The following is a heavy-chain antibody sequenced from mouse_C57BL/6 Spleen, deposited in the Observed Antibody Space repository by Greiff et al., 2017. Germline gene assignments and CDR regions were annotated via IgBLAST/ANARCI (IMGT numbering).Heavy chain of an antibody. CDR3: ARSWITTVVKDYAMDY. V-gene: IGHV1-50*01. J-gene: IGHJ4*01. CDR2: IDPSDSYT. Sequence: QVQLQQPGAELVKPGASVKLSCKASGYTFTSYWVQWVKQRPGRGLEWIGGIDPSDSYTNYNQKLKGQATLTVDTSASTAYMQLSSLTTEDSAVYYCARSWITTVVKDYAMDYWGQGTSVTVSS. D-gene: IGHD1-1*01. CDR1: GYTFTSYW.